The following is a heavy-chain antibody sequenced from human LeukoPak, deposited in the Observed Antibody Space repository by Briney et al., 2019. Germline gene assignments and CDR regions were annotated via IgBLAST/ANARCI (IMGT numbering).Heavy chain of an antibody. CDR1: GFTFSSYG. V-gene: IGHV3-33*01. D-gene: IGHD6-19*01. CDR2: IWYDGSNK. Sequence: PGGSLRLSCAASGFTFSSYGMHWVRQAPGKGLEWVAVIWYDGSNKYYADSVKGRFTISRDNSKNTLYLQMNSLRAEDTAVCYCARSRWLVTPFDYWGQGTLVTVSS. CDR3: ARSRWLVTPFDY. J-gene: IGHJ4*02.